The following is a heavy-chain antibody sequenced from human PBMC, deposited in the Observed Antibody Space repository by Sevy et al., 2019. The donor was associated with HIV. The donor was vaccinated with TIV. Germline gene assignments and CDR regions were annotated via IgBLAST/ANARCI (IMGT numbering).Heavy chain of an antibody. CDR1: GGTLIDYA. J-gene: IGHJ4*02. CDR2: ISPISGST. CDR3: ARFKYYGSENVYYFDY. V-gene: IGHV1-69*06. D-gene: IGHD3-10*01. Sequence: ASVKVSCKASGGTLIDYAISWVRQAPGQGLEWMGGISPISGSTKYAQKFQGRVSITADRSTSTAYMELRRLQSEDSAVYYCARFKYYGSENVYYFDYWGQGTLVTVSS.